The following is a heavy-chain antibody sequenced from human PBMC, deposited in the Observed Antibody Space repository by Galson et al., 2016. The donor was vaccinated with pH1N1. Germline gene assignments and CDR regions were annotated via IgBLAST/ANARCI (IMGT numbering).Heavy chain of an antibody. J-gene: IGHJ4*02. D-gene: IGHD4-11*01. Sequence: SLRLSCAASGFTLSCCAMHWVRQAPGKGLECVALISKDGNNVYYADSVKGRFTLSRDSSNNTLYLQMNSLRTEDTAIYYCARSRDFSFDYWGQGALVTVAS. CDR1: GFTLSCCA. CDR2: ISKDGNNV. V-gene: IGHV3-30*04. CDR3: ARSRDFSFDY.